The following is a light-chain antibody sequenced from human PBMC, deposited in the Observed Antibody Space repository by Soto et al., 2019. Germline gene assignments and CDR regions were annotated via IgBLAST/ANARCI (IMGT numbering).Light chain of an antibody. Sequence: EIVLTQSPGTLSLSPGERATLSCRASQSVSSSYLAWYQQTPGQAPRLLIYSTSSRATGIPDRFSGSGSGTDFTLTISRLEPEDFAVYYCQQYGMSPRTFGQGTKVEIK. CDR2: STS. CDR1: QSVSSSY. V-gene: IGKV3-20*01. J-gene: IGKJ1*01. CDR3: QQYGMSPRT.